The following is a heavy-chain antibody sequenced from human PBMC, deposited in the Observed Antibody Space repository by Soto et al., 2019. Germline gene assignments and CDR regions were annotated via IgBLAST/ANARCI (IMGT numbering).Heavy chain of an antibody. CDR1: GFSLSTSGVG. CDR3: AHSGERGGNGQFQH. CDR2: IYWDDDK. J-gene: IGHJ1*01. D-gene: IGHD1-1*01. V-gene: IGHV2-5*02. Sequence: QITLKESGPTLVKPTQTLTLTCTFSGFSLSTSGVGVGWIRQPPGKALEWLALIYWDDDKRYSPSLKSRLTTTKXTXINQVVLTMTNMDPVDTATYYCAHSGERGGNGQFQHWGQGTLVTVSS.